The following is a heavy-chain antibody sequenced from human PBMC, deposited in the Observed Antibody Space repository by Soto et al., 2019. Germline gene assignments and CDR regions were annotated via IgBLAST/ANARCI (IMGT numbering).Heavy chain of an antibody. V-gene: IGHV1-69*01. J-gene: IGHJ4*02. Sequence: QVQLVQSGAEVKKPGSSEKVSCKASGGTFSSYAISWVRQAPGQGLEWMGGSIPIFGTANYAQKFQGRVTITADESTNTAYMELSSLRSEETAVYNCAREGASGAHIGYWRQGTLVTVSS. CDR3: AREGASGAHIGY. CDR1: GGTFSSYA. CDR2: SIPIFGTA. D-gene: IGHD2-15*01.